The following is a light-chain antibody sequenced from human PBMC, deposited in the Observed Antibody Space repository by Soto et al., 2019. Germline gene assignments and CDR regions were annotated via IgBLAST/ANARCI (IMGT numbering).Light chain of an antibody. Sequence: EIVLTQSPGTLSLSPGERATLSCRASQSVTNNYLAWYQQKPGQAPSLLIYAASSRATGIPDKFSGSGSGTDLTLTISRLEPEDFAVYYCQHYGSSPQTFGQGTKV. CDR3: QHYGSSPQT. CDR1: QSVTNNY. CDR2: AAS. J-gene: IGKJ1*01. V-gene: IGKV3-20*01.